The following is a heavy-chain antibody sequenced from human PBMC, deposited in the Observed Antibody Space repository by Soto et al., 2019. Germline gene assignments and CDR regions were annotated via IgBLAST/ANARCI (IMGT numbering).Heavy chain of an antibody. D-gene: IGHD3-10*01. CDR3: WLWFGELAWAFDI. CDR1: GYTFTSYG. J-gene: IGHJ3*02. Sequence: ASVKVSCKASGYTFTSYGMSRVRQAPEQGLEWMGWISAYNGNTNYAQKLQGRVTMTTDTSTSTAYMELRSLRSDDTAVYYCWLWFGELAWAFDIWGQGTMVTVSS. V-gene: IGHV1-18*01. CDR2: ISAYNGNT.